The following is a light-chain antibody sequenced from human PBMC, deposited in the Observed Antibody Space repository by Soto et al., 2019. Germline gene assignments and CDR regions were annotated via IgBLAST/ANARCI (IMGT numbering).Light chain of an antibody. V-gene: IGKV4-1*01. CDR1: QSVLYSSNNKNY. CDR3: QQYYSTPQT. Sequence: DIVMTQSPDSLAVSLGERATINCKSSQSVLYSSNNKNYLAWYQQKPGQPPKLLIYWASTRESGVPGRFSGSGSGTDFTLTISSLQAEAVAVYYCQQYYSTPQTFGQGTKVEIK. CDR2: WAS. J-gene: IGKJ1*01.